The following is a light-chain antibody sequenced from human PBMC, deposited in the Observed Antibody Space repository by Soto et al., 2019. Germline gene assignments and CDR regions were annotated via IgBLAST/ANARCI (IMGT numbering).Light chain of an antibody. Sequence: EIVMTQSPATLSVSRGEGATLSCRASQSVRSNLAWYQQKPGQAPRLVIYAASNRATGIPARFSGSGSGTDFTLTISSLEPEDFAVYYCQQRSNWPITFGQGTRLEIK. CDR3: QQRSNWPIT. CDR1: QSVRSN. J-gene: IGKJ5*01. CDR2: AAS. V-gene: IGKV3-11*01.